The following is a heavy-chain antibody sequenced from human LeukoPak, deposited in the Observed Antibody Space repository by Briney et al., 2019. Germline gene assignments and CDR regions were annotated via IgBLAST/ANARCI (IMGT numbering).Heavy chain of an antibody. CDR3: ANNGGPDSYRYYYMDV. CDR1: GFSFCNYA. Sequence: GGSLRLSCAASGFSFCNYAMAWVREAPGKGLESVSSIGGSGDNTYDADSVKGRFTISRDNSKNTLFLQVNILRAEDTAVYYGANNGGPDSYRYYYMDVWGKGTTVTVSS. CDR2: IGGSGDNT. J-gene: IGHJ6*03. D-gene: IGHD4-23*01. V-gene: IGHV3-23*01.